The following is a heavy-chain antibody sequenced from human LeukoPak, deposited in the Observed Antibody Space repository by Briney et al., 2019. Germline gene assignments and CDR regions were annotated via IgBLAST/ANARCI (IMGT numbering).Heavy chain of an antibody. Sequence: SETLSLTCTVSGGSISSYYWSWLRQPPGKGLEWIGYIYYSGSTNYNPSLKSRVTISVDTSKNQFSLKLSSVTAADTAVYYCARDLGGYSDGSYYYYMDVWGKGTTVTVSS. J-gene: IGHJ6*03. CDR1: GGSISSYY. CDR3: ARDLGGYSDGSYYYYMDV. CDR2: IYYSGST. D-gene: IGHD5-18*01. V-gene: IGHV4-59*12.